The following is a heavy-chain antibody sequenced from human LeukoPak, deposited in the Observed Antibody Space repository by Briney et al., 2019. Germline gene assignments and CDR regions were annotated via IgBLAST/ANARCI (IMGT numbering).Heavy chain of an antibody. CDR1: GYTFPRYD. V-gene: IGHV1-8*01. CDR2: MNPNSGNT. D-gene: IGHD3-9*01. J-gene: IGHJ5*02. CDR3: ARGEDDIDP. Sequence: ASVPVSCQASGYTFPRYDINWVRPATGQGLEWMGWMNPNSGNTGYAQKFQGRVTMTRNTSISTAYMELSSLRSEDTAVYYCARGEDDIDPWGQGTLVTVSS.